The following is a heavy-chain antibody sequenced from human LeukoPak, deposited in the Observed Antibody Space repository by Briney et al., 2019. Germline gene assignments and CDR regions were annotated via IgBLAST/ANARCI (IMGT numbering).Heavy chain of an antibody. V-gene: IGHV1-46*01. Sequence: RASVKVSCKASGYTFTSYYIHWVRQAPGQGLEWMGFINPSGGATTYTQNFQDRVTMTRDMSTSTVYMELSSLRSEDTAVYYCARNFNSGFDFWGQGTLVTVSS. CDR2: INPSGGAT. CDR1: GYTFTSYY. CDR3: ARNFNSGFDF. J-gene: IGHJ4*02. D-gene: IGHD1-26*01.